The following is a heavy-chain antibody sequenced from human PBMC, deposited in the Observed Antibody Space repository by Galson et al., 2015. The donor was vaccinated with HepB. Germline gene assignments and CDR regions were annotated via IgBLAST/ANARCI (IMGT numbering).Heavy chain of an antibody. Sequence: PALVKPTQTLTLTCTFSGFSLSAREVGVGWIRQPPGKALEWLALIYWNDDIRYNPSLKSRLTITKDTSKNQVVLTMTDVDPVDTGRYYCAHKGGVLIAVEPWSQGTLVTVSS. V-gene: IGHV2-5*01. CDR1: GFSLSAREVG. CDR2: IYWNDDI. D-gene: IGHD2-21*01. CDR3: AHKGGVLIAVEP. J-gene: IGHJ5*02.